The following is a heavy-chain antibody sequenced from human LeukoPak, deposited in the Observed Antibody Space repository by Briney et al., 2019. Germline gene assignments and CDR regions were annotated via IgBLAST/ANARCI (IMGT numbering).Heavy chain of an antibody. D-gene: IGHD5-18*01. J-gene: IGHJ4*02. CDR3: ASIHRYSYGGPFDY. CDR1: GFTFSSYA. CDR2: IGGSGSRT. V-gene: IGHV3-23*01. Sequence: GGSLRLSCAASGFTFSSYAMSWVRQAPGKSLEWVSGIGGSGSRTYYADSVKGRFTISRDNSKNTLYLQMNSLRAEDTAVYYCASIHRYSYGGPFDYWGQGTLVTVSS.